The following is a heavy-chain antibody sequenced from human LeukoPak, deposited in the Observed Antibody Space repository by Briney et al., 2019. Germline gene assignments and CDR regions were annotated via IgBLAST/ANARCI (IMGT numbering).Heavy chain of an antibody. J-gene: IGHJ4*02. CDR1: EYSFATYW. CDR3: ARPLQGIVGATGFDY. V-gene: IGHV5-51*01. CDR2: IYPSDSDT. D-gene: IGHD1-26*01. Sequence: GESLKISCQGSEYSFATYWIAWLRQMPGKTRGGMGIIYPSDSDTRYSPSFQGQVTISADKSIKTAYLQWSSLKALDTAMYYCARPLQGIVGATGFDYWGQGTLVTVSS.